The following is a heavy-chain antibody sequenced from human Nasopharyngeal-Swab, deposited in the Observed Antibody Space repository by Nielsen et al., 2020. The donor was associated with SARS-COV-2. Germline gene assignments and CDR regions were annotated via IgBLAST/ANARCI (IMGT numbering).Heavy chain of an antibody. CDR2: ISSSSSYI. V-gene: IGHV3-21*06. CDR1: GFTFSSYS. CDR3: ASVFTMVRGVIIGASNYYYGMDV. J-gene: IGHJ6*02. Sequence: GESLKISCAASGFTFSSYSMNWVRQAPGKGLEWVSSISSSSSYIYYADSVKGRFTISRDNAKNSLYLQMNSLRAEDTAVYYCASVFTMVRGVIIGASNYYYGMDVWGQGTTVTVSS. D-gene: IGHD3-10*01.